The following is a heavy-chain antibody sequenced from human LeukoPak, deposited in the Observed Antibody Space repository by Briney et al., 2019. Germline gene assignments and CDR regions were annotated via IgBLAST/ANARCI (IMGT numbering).Heavy chain of an antibody. V-gene: IGHV3-23*01. CDR3: AKDSDFWSGYDGYYFDY. CDR1: GFTFSSYA. J-gene: IGHJ4*02. CDR2: ISGSGGST. Sequence: GGPLRLSCAASGFTFSSYAMSWVRQAPGKGLEWVSAISGSGGSTYYADSVKGRFTISRDNSKNTLYLQMNSLRAEDTAVYYCAKDSDFWSGYDGYYFDYWGQGTLVTVSS. D-gene: IGHD3-3*01.